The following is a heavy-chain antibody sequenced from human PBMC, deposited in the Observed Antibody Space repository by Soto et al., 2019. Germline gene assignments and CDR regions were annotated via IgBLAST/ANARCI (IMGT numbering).Heavy chain of an antibody. Sequence: GGSLRLSCAASGFTFSGSAMHWVRQASGKGLEWVGRIRSKANSYATAYAASVKGRFTISRDDSKNTAYLQMNSLKTEDTAVYYCTSRVKAAAGTFDYWGQGTLVTVSS. V-gene: IGHV3-73*01. J-gene: IGHJ4*02. D-gene: IGHD6-13*01. CDR3: TSRVKAAAGTFDY. CDR2: IRSKANSYAT. CDR1: GFTFSGSA.